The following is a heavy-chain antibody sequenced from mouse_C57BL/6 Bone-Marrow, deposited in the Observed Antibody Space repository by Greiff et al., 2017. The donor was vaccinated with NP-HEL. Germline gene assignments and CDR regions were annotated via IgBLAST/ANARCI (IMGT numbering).Heavy chain of an antibody. Sequence: EVMLVESGGGLVKPGGSLKLSCAASGFTFSSYAMSWVRQTPEKRLEWVATISDGGSYTYYPDNVKGRFTISRDNAKNNLYLQMSHLKSEDTAMYYCAREDYYGSSSRFAYWGQGTLVTVSA. CDR3: AREDYYGSSSRFAY. V-gene: IGHV5-4*01. CDR2: ISDGGSYT. CDR1: GFTFSSYA. J-gene: IGHJ3*01. D-gene: IGHD1-1*01.